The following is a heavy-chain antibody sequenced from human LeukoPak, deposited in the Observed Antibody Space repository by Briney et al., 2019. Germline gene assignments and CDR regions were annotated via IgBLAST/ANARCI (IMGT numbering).Heavy chain of an antibody. J-gene: IGHJ4*02. CDR2: IKQDGSEK. CDR3: ARLDDDGSGSYSLFDY. Sequence: PGGSLRLSCAASGFTFSSYGMHWVRQAPGKGLEWVANIKQDGSEKYYVDSVKGRFTISRDNAKNSLYLQMNSLRAEDTAVYYCARLDDDGSGSYSLFDYWGQGTLVTVSS. D-gene: IGHD3-10*01. V-gene: IGHV3-7*01. CDR1: GFTFSSYG.